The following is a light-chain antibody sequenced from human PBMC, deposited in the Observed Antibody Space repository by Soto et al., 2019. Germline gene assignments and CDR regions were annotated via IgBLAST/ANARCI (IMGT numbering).Light chain of an antibody. V-gene: IGLV2-11*01. CDR1: SSDVGGYNY. J-gene: IGLJ1*01. Sequence: QSVLTQPRSVSGSPGQSVTISCTGTSSDVGGYNYVSWYQQHPGKAPKLMIYDVSKRPSGVPDRFSGSKSGNTASLTISGLQAEDEADYYCQSYDSRLSGSVFGTGTKVTVL. CDR3: QSYDSRLSGSV. CDR2: DVS.